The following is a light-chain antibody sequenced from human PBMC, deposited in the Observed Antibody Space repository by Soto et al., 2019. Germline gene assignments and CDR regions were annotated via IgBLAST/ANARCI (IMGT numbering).Light chain of an antibody. CDR1: QSGSNNY. CDR3: HQYGSSGT. Sequence: EIVLTQSPGTLSLSPGKRATLSCRASQSGSNNYLAWYQQKPGQAPRLLIYGASNRATGIPDRFSGSGSGTDFTLTISRLEPEDFAVYYCHQYGSSGTFGQGTKVEIK. J-gene: IGKJ1*01. V-gene: IGKV3-20*01. CDR2: GAS.